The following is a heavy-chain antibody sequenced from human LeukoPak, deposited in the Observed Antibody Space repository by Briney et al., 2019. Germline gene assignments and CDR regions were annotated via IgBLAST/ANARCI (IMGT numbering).Heavy chain of an antibody. D-gene: IGHD6-13*01. Sequence: SETLSLTCAVYGGSFSGYYWSWIRQPPGKELEWIGEINHSGSTNYNPSLKSRVTISVDTSKNQFSLKLSSVTAADTAVYYCARGSIAAAGTRGRNWFDPWGQGTLVTVSS. V-gene: IGHV4-34*01. CDR2: INHSGST. CDR1: GGSFSGYY. CDR3: ARGSIAAAGTRGRNWFDP. J-gene: IGHJ5*02.